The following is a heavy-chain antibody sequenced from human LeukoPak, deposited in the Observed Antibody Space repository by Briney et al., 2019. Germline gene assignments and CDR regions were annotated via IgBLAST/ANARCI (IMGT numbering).Heavy chain of an antibody. CDR3: ARHGGAYCGGDCYSGEFDY. CDR1: GGSISSSSYY. CDR2: IYYSGST. D-gene: IGHD2-21*01. J-gene: IGHJ4*02. V-gene: IGHV4-39*01. Sequence: PSETLSLTCTVSGGSISSSSYYWGWIRQPPGKGLEWIGSIYYSGSTYYNPSLKSRVTISVDTSKNQFSLKLSSVTAADTAVYYCARHGGAYCGGDCYSGEFDYWGQGTLVTVSS.